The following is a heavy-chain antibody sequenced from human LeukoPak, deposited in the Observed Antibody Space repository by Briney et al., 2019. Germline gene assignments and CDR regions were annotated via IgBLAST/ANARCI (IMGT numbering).Heavy chain of an antibody. CDR3: ARGSHYGDYGY. D-gene: IGHD4-17*01. CDR1: GGSISSSSYY. J-gene: IGHJ4*02. V-gene: IGHV4-39*07. Sequence: SETLSLTCTVSGGSISSSSYYWGWIRQPPGRGLEWIGSIYYSGSTYYNPSLKSRVTISVDTSKNQFSLKLTSVTAADTAVYYCARGSHYGDYGYWGQGTLVTVSS. CDR2: IYYSGST.